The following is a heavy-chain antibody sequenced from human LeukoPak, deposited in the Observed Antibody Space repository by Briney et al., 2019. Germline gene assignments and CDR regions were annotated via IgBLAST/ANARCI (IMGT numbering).Heavy chain of an antibody. Sequence: PSETLSLTCTVSGGSISSSSHYWGWIRQPPGKGLEWIGEINHSGSTNYNPSLKSRVTISVDTSKNQFSLKLSSVTAADTAVYYCARGLRRITMVRGAPRALDYWGQGTLVTVSS. CDR2: INHSGST. V-gene: IGHV4-39*07. D-gene: IGHD3-10*01. J-gene: IGHJ4*02. CDR3: ARGLRRITMVRGAPRALDY. CDR1: GGSISSSSHY.